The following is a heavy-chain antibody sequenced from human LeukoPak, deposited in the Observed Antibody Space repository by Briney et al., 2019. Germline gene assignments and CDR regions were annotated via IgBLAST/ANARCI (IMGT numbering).Heavy chain of an antibody. CDR3: ARGYNWNSTLSNYYYYMDV. V-gene: IGHV1-2*02. D-gene: IGHD1-1*01. Sequence: ASVKVSCKASGYTFTGYYMHWVRQAPGQGLEWMGWINPNSGGTNYAQKFQGRVTMTRDTSISTAYMELSRLRSDDTAVYYCARGYNWNSTLSNYYYYMDVWGKGTTVTISS. CDR1: GYTFTGYY. CDR2: INPNSGGT. J-gene: IGHJ6*03.